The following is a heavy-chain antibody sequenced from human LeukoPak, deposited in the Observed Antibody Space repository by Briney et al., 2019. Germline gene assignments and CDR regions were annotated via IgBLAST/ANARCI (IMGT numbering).Heavy chain of an antibody. J-gene: IGHJ4*02. CDR3: ARHTGIVGASFDY. CDR1: GGSFSGYY. V-gene: IGHV4-34*01. CDR2: IYYSGST. D-gene: IGHD1-26*01. Sequence: SETLSLTCAVYGGSFSGYYWSWIRQPPGKGLEWIGSIYYSGSTYYNPSLKSRVTISVDTSKNQFSLKLSSVTAADTAVYYCARHTGIVGASFDYWGQGTLVTVSS.